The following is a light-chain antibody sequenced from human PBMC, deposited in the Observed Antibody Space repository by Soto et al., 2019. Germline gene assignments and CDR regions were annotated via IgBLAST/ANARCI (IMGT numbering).Light chain of an antibody. CDR2: EIN. CDR3: SSFAGSNDFPYV. J-gene: IGLJ1*01. CDR1: SSDVGAYDY. V-gene: IGLV2-8*01. Sequence: QSALTQPPSASGSPGQSVTISCTGTSSDVGAYDYVSWYQQHPGKAPKLMIYEINKRPSGVPDRFSGSKSGNTASLTVSGLQAEDEADYYCSSFAGSNDFPYVFGTGTKVNDL.